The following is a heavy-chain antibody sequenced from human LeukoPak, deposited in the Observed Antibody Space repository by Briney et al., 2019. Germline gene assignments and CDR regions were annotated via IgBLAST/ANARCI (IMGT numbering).Heavy chain of an antibody. CDR3: ARATGLSPSFDY. V-gene: IGHV4-59*01. Sequence: SETLSLTCTVSGGSISSYYWSWIRQPPGKGLEWIGYIYYSGSTNYNPSLKSRVTISVDTSKNQFSLKLSSVTAADTAVYYCARATGLSPSFDYWGQGTLVTVSS. D-gene: IGHD3-9*01. CDR1: GGSISSYY. CDR2: IYYSGST. J-gene: IGHJ4*02.